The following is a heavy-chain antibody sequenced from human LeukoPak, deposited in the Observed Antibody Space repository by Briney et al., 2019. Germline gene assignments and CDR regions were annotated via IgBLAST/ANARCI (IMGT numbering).Heavy chain of an antibody. Sequence: GGSLRLSCAASGFTFSGSAMHWVRQASGKGLEWVGRIRSKANSYATAYAASVKGRFTISRDDSKNTAYLQMNSLKTEDTAVYYCTRRGQWLVDYWGQGTLVTVPS. CDR2: IRSKANSYAT. J-gene: IGHJ4*02. CDR1: GFTFSGSA. V-gene: IGHV3-73*01. CDR3: TRRGQWLVDY. D-gene: IGHD6-19*01.